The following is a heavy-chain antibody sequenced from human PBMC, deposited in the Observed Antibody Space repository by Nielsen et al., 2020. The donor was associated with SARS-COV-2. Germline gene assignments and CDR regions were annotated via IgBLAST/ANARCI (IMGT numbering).Heavy chain of an antibody. CDR1: GFTFSNFG. Sequence: GESLKIFCAASGFTFSNFGMHWVRQAPGKGLEWVADIKPDGSEKFYVDSVKGRFTISRDNAKNSMSLQMNSLRVEDTAVYYCARDWSRAADVWGQGTMVTVSS. D-gene: IGHD2-15*01. J-gene: IGHJ3*01. V-gene: IGHV3-7*01. CDR2: IKPDGSEK. CDR3: ARDWSRAADV.